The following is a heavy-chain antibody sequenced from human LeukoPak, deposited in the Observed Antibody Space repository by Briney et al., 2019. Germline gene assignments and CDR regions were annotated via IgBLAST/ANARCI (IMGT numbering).Heavy chain of an antibody. Sequence: QAGGSLRLSCVASGLPIADFAMHWVRQAPGKGLEWVSLIIGDGVSTFYADSVKGRFSISRDNSKNSLYLEMNSLRTEAAAMYYCAKESGKFDYWGQGTLVAVSS. V-gene: IGHV3-43*02. J-gene: IGHJ4*02. CDR2: IIGDGVST. CDR3: AKESGKFDY. CDR1: GLPIADFA.